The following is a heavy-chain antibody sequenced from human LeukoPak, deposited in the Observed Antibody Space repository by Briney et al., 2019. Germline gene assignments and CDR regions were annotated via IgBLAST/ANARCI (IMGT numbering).Heavy chain of an antibody. Sequence: PGGSLRLSCTASGFTFSSYAMNWVRQAPGEGLEWVSTISASGGSTYYADSVKGRFTISRDNSKNTLYLQMNSLRAEDTAVYYCAAMTSVTTGDYWGQGTLVTVPS. CDR3: AAMTSVTTGDY. D-gene: IGHD4-11*01. CDR2: ISASGGST. CDR1: GFTFSSYA. J-gene: IGHJ4*02. V-gene: IGHV3-23*01.